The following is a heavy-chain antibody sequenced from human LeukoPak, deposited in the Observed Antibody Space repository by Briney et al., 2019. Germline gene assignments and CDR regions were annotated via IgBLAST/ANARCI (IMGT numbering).Heavy chain of an antibody. V-gene: IGHV4-59*01. CDR1: GGSFSGYY. Sequence: SETLSLTCAVYGGSFSGYYWSWIRQPPGKGLEWIGYIYYSGSTNYNPSLKSRVTISVDTSKNQFSLKLSSVTAAGTAVYYCARDGYYDFWSGTYGMDVWGQGTTVTVSS. CDR3: ARDGYYDFWSGTYGMDV. J-gene: IGHJ6*02. D-gene: IGHD3-3*01. CDR2: IYYSGST.